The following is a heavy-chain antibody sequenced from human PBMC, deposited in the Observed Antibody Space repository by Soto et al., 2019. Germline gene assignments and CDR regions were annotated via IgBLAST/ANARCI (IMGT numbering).Heavy chain of an antibody. Sequence: HPGGSLRLSCAASGFTFSSYAMHWVRQAPGKGLEWVAVISYDGSNKYYADSVKGRFTISRDNSKNTLYLQMNSLRAEDTAVYYCARPGYSYGYPDAFDIWGQGTMVTVSS. CDR2: ISYDGSNK. CDR1: GFTFSSYA. D-gene: IGHD5-18*01. V-gene: IGHV3-30-3*01. CDR3: ARPGYSYGYPDAFDI. J-gene: IGHJ3*02.